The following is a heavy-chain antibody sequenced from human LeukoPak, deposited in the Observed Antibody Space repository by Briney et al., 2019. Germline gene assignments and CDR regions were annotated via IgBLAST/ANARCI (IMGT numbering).Heavy chain of an antibody. D-gene: IGHD2-15*01. Sequence: SETLSLTCVVYGGSFSGYYWSWIRQSPGKGLEWIGETTHSGSTNYNPSLKSRVAISVDTSKNQFSLKLSSVTAADTAVYYCARHVATRSPNWFDPWGQGTLVTVSS. CDR3: ARHVATRSPNWFDP. CDR2: TTHSGST. CDR1: GGSFSGYY. V-gene: IGHV4-34*01. J-gene: IGHJ5*02.